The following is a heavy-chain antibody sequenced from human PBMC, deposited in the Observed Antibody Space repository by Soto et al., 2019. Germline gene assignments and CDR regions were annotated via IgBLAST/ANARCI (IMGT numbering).Heavy chain of an antibody. Sequence: PGGSLRLSCAASGFTFSSDAMHWDRQAPGKGLEWVAVISYEGINKYYADSVRGRFTISRGNAKNTLYLQMNSLRGDDTAVYYCARVPDLRYCGTSCYPDSWGQGTLVTVSS. CDR1: GFTFSSDA. J-gene: IGHJ4*02. CDR3: ARVPDLRYCGTSCYPDS. D-gene: IGHD2-21*01. V-gene: IGHV3-30-3*01. CDR2: ISYEGINK.